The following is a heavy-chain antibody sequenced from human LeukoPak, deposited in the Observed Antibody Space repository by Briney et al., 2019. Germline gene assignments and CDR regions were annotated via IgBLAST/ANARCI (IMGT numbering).Heavy chain of an antibody. CDR1: GFTFSSYA. J-gene: IGHJ4*02. V-gene: IGHV3-23*01. CDR3: AKPGIAVAGTGD. Sequence: GGSLRLSCAASGFTFSSYAMSWVRQAPGKGLELVSAISGIGGSTYYADSVKGRFTISRDNSKNTLYLQMNSLRAEDTAAYYCAKPGIAVAGTGDWGQGTLVTVSS. CDR2: ISGIGGST. D-gene: IGHD6-19*01.